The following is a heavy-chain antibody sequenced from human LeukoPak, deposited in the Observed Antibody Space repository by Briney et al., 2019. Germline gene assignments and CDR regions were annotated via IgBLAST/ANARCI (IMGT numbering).Heavy chain of an antibody. V-gene: IGHV4-34*01. Sequence: SETLSLTCAVYGASFSGHYWSWIRQSPGKGLEWIGEINHSGSTNYNPSLKSRVTISVDTSKTQFSLRLSSVTAADTAVHYCARGQKYRSGYTVTELGSGYFDYWGQGTLVTVSS. CDR1: GASFSGHY. D-gene: IGHD5-18*01. CDR3: ARGQKYRSGYTVTELGSGYFDY. J-gene: IGHJ4*02. CDR2: INHSGST.